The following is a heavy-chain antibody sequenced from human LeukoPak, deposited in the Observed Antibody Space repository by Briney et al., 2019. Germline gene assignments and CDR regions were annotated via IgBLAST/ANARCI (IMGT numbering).Heavy chain of an antibody. J-gene: IGHJ4*02. D-gene: IGHD2-15*01. V-gene: IGHV1-69*13. CDR2: IIPIFGTA. Sequence: SVKVSCKASGYTFTGYYMHWVRQAPGQGLEWMGGIIPIFGTANYAQKFQGRVTITADESTSTAYMELSSLRSEDTAVYYCARAMSGRYCSGGSCYPGYWGQGTLVTVSS. CDR3: ARAMSGRYCSGGSCYPGY. CDR1: GYTFTGYY.